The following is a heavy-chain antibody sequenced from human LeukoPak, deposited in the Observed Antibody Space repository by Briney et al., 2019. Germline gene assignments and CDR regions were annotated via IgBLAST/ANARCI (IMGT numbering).Heavy chain of an antibody. D-gene: IGHD6-13*01. V-gene: IGHV4-39*01. CDR3: ARVDIAAADGGCDFDI. Sequence: SSETLSLTCTVSGGSISSSSYYWGWIRQPPGKGLEWIESIYYSGSTNYNPSLKSRVTISVDTSKNQFSLRLTSVTVADTAVYYCARVDIAAADGGCDFDIWGQGTKVTVSS. J-gene: IGHJ3*02. CDR1: GGSISSSSYY. CDR2: IYYSGST.